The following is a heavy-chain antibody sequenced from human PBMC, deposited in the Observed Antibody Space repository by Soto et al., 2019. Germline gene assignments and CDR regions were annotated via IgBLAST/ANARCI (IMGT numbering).Heavy chain of an antibody. D-gene: IGHD3-10*01. CDR1: GYTFTNYW. Sequence: PGESLKISCKGSGYTFTNYWIGWVRQMPGKGLEWMGIIYPGDSDTKYNPSFQGQVTISADKSITTTYLRWTSLKASDTAIYYCATAPPSFYFGSGSFLRGPYFDFWGQGTLVTVSS. V-gene: IGHV5-51*01. CDR2: IYPGDSDT. J-gene: IGHJ4*02. CDR3: ATAPPSFYFGSGSFLRGPYFDF.